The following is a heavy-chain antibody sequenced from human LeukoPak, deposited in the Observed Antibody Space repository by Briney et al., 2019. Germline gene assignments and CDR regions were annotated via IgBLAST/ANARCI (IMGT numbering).Heavy chain of an antibody. CDR1: GGSISSYY. Sequence: PSETLSLTCTVSGGSISSYYWSWIRQPPGKGLEWIGEINHSGSTNYNPSLKSRVTISVDTSKNQFSLKLSSVTAADTAVYYCARGRLRYSCSGLGERAAYYLDYWGQGTLVTVSS. D-gene: IGHD6-6*01. CDR3: ARGRLRYSCSGLGERAAYYLDY. J-gene: IGHJ4*02. CDR2: INHSGST. V-gene: IGHV4-34*01.